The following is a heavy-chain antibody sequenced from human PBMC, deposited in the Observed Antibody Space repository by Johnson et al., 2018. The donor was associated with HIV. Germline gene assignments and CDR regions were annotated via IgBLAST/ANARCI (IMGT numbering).Heavy chain of an antibody. CDR2: ISSKGGST. J-gene: IGHJ3*02. CDR1: GFTFSSYA. V-gene: IGHV3-64*01. CDR3: ARERGGQRWQQFFDAFDT. Sequence: VQLVESGGGLVQPGGSLRLSCAASGFTFSSYAINWVRQAPGKGLEYVSGISSKGGSTYYANSVKGRFTISRDNSKNTLDLQMGSMGAEDMGVYYCARERGGQRWQQFFDAFDTWGQGTMVTVSS. D-gene: IGHD5-24*01.